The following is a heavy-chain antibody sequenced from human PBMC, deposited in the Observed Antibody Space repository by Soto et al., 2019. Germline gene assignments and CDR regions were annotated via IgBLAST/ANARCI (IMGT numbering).Heavy chain of an antibody. Sequence: GGSLRLSCAASGFTFSSYGMHWVRQAPGKGLEWVAVISYDGSNKYYADSVKGRFTISRDNSKNALYLQMNSLRAEDTAVYYCAKDQWVVVVAATFDYWGQGTLVTVSS. CDR2: ISYDGSNK. CDR1: GFTFSSYG. J-gene: IGHJ4*02. D-gene: IGHD2-15*01. V-gene: IGHV3-30*18. CDR3: AKDQWVVVVAATFDY.